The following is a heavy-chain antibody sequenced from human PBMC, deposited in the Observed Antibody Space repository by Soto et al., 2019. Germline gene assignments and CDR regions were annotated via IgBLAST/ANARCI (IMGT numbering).Heavy chain of an antibody. CDR1: GGTFSSYA. D-gene: IGHD2-15*01. CDR2: IIPIFSTA. V-gene: IGHV1-69*01. J-gene: IGHJ6*02. CDR3: ARSQGGSSSLDIYYYYYYGMDV. Sequence: QVQLVQSGAEVKKPGSSVKVSCKAPGGTFSSYAISWVRQAPGQGLEWMGGIIPIFSTAKYAQKFQGRVTITADDSTSIGYMELSSMRSEDTAVYYCARSQGGSSSLDIYYYYYYGMDVWGQGTTVTVSS.